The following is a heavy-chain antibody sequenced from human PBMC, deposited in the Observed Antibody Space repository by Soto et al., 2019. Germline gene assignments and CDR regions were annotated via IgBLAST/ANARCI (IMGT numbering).Heavy chain of an antibody. CDR3: AWRDRPGLYYRDG. V-gene: IGHV3-64*01. D-gene: IGHD6-6*01. CDR1: GFTLSGYA. J-gene: IGHJ6*03. CDR2: ISSNGVGT. Sequence: EMQLAESGGGLAQPGGSLRLSCAASGFTLSGYAMDWVRQAPGKGLEYVSGISSNGVGTYYANSVQGRFTISRDNSKNTVYLQMGSLRPQDMAVYYRAWRDRPGLYYRDGWGKGATVTVSS.